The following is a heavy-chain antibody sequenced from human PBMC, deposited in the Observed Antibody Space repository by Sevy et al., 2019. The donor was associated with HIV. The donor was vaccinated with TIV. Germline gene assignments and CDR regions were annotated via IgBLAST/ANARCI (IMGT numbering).Heavy chain of an antibody. CDR2: VDPSAGNT. J-gene: IGHJ4*02. CDR3: VRADPDQHFDS. CDR1: GDTFTNNY. Sequence: ASVKVSCKASGDTFTNNYIHWVRQAPGQGLEWMVMVDPSAGNTTYAQKFQGRVTMTRDTSTSILYMDLSSLRSECTAVYYCVRADPDQHFDSWGQGTLVTVSS. V-gene: IGHV1-46*01.